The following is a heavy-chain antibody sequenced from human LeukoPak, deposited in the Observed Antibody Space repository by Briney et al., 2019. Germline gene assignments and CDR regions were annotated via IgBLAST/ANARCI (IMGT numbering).Heavy chain of an antibody. V-gene: IGHV3-30-3*01. CDR2: ISYDGSNK. D-gene: IGHD3-3*01. Sequence: GGSLRLSCAASGFTFSSYAMHWVRQAPGKGLEWVAVISYDGSNKYYADSVKGRFTISRDNSKNTLYLQMNSLRAEDTAVYYCARDAIFGPPLAYYYYMDVWGKGTTVTVSS. CDR3: ARDAIFGPPLAYYYYMDV. J-gene: IGHJ6*03. CDR1: GFTFSSYA.